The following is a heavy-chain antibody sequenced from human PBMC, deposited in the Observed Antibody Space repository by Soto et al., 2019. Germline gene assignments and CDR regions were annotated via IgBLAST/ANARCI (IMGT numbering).Heavy chain of an antibody. CDR1: GFTVSSNY. Sequence: GGSLRLSCAASGFTVSSNYMSWVRQAPGKGLKWVSVIYSGGSTYYADSVKGRFTISRDNSKNTLYLQMNSLRAEDTAVYYCARVTSYSSGWYVRYFDYWGQGTLVTVSS. CDR3: ARVTSYSSGWYVRYFDY. J-gene: IGHJ4*02. CDR2: IYSGGST. D-gene: IGHD6-19*01. V-gene: IGHV3-66*01.